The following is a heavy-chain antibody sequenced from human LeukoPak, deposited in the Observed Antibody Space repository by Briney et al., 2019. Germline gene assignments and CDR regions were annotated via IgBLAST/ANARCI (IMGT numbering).Heavy chain of an antibody. Sequence: PSETLSLTYTVSGGSISSYHWSWIRQPAGKGLEWIGRIYTSGSTNYNPSLKSRVTMSVGTSKNQFSLKMSSVTAADTAVYYCARGGYTAGAFDIWGQGTMVTVSS. J-gene: IGHJ3*02. CDR3: ARGGYTAGAFDI. V-gene: IGHV4-4*07. D-gene: IGHD3-16*02. CDR1: GGSISSYH. CDR2: IYTSGST.